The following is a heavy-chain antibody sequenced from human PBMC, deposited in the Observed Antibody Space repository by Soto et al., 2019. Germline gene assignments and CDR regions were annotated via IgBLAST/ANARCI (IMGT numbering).Heavy chain of an antibody. D-gene: IGHD3-22*01. Sequence: GSGPTLVNPTQTLTLTCTFSGFSLSTSGTCVSWIRQPPGKALEWLALIDWDDDKYYSTSLKTRLTISKDTSKNQVVLTMTNMDPLDTATYYCARMGYYYDSSGPGGYYYGMDVWGQGTTVTVSS. CDR2: IDWDDDK. J-gene: IGHJ6*02. CDR1: GFSLSTSGTC. V-gene: IGHV2-70*01. CDR3: ARMGYYYDSSGPGGYYYGMDV.